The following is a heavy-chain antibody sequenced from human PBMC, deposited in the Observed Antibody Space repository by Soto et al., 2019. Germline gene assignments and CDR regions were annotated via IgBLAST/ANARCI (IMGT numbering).Heavy chain of an antibody. D-gene: IGHD3-10*01. Sequence: LRLSCAASGFTFSSYAMSWVRQAPGKGLEWVSAISGSGGSTYYADSVKGRFTISRDNSKNTLYLQMNSLRAEDTAVYYCAKTFDYYGSGSYHYDYWGQGTLVTVSS. CDR1: GFTFSSYA. CDR2: ISGSGGST. V-gene: IGHV3-23*01. J-gene: IGHJ4*02. CDR3: AKTFDYYGSGSYHYDY.